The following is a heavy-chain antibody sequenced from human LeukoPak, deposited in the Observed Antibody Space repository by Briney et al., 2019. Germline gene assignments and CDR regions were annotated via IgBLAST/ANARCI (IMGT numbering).Heavy chain of an antibody. Sequence: ASVKVSCKASGYTFTSYDINWVRQATGQGLEWMGWMNPNSGSTSYAQKFQGRVTITADESTSTAYMELSSLRSEDTAVYYCAGDYYGSGSSWYYYMDVWGKGTTVTISS. D-gene: IGHD3-10*01. CDR1: GYTFTSYD. V-gene: IGHV1-8*01. CDR2: MNPNSGST. CDR3: AGDYYGSGSSWYYYMDV. J-gene: IGHJ6*03.